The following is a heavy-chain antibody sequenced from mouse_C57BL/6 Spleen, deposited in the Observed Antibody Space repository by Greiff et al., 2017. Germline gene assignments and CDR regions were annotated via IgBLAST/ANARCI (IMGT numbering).Heavy chain of an antibody. CDR1: GYAFSSSW. CDR2: IYPGDGDT. D-gene: IGHD2-2*01. CDR3: AGGYEEFAY. V-gene: IGHV1-82*01. J-gene: IGHJ3*01. Sequence: QVQLQQSGPELVKPGASVKISCKASGYAFSSSWMNWVKQRPGKGLEWIGRIYPGDGDTNYNGKFKGKATLTADKSSSTAYMQLSSLTSEDSAVYFCAGGYEEFAYWGQGTLVTVSA.